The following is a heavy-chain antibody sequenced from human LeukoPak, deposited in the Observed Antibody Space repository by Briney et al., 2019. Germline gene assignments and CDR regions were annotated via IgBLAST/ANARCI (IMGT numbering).Heavy chain of an antibody. V-gene: IGHV4-34*01. CDR1: GGSFNGYY. Sequence: SETLSLTCAVYGGSFNGYYWSWIRQPPGKGLEWIGEINHSGSTNYNPSLKSRVTISVATSKNQFSLKLTSVTAADTAVYYCARDGYNHFDYWGQGTLVTVSS. J-gene: IGHJ4*02. D-gene: IGHD5-24*01. CDR3: ARDGYNHFDY. CDR2: INHSGST.